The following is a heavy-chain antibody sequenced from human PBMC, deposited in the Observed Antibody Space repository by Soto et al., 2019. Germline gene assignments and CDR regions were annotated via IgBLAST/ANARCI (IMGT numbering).Heavy chain of an antibody. CDR3: ARVVPGAEAWFGP. Sequence: GASVKVSCKTSGYTFSNYGITWVRQAPGQPLEWLGWISLYSDGANYAQKFQGRVSMTTDTSTTTAYMELRSLRSDDTAVYYCARVVPGAEAWFGPWGQGTLVTVSS. J-gene: IGHJ5*02. CDR2: ISLYSDGA. CDR1: GYTFSNYG. D-gene: IGHD2-2*01. V-gene: IGHV1-18*01.